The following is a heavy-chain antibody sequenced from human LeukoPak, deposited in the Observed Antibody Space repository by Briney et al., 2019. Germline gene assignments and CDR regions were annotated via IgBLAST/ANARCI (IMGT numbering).Heavy chain of an antibody. CDR2: INPNSGGT. CDR3: AREPTLGYCSSTSCYVLDY. V-gene: IGHV1-2*02. D-gene: IGHD2-2*01. J-gene: IGHJ4*02. Sequence: ASVKVSCKASGYTFTGYYMHWVRQAPGQGLEWMGWINPNSGGTNYARKFQGRVTMTRDTSTSTVYMELSSLRSEDTAVYYCAREPTLGYCSSTSCYVLDYWGQGTLVTVSS. CDR1: GYTFTGYY.